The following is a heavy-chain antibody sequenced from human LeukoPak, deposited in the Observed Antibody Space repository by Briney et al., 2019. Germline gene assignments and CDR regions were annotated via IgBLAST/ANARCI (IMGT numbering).Heavy chain of an antibody. CDR3: ASYSYGNNAFDY. CDR2: ISYDGNNK. V-gene: IGHV3-30*03. CDR1: GFTFSSYD. D-gene: IGHD5-18*01. J-gene: IGHJ4*02. Sequence: GRTLRLSCASSGFTFSSYDTLRARQAPGKALEWVAVISYDGNNKYYADSVKGRFTISRDNSKNTLYLQMNSLRAEDTAVYYCASYSYGNNAFDYSGQATLVTV.